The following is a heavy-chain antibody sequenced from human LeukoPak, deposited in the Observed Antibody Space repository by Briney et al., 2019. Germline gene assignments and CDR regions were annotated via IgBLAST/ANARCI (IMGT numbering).Heavy chain of an antibody. Sequence: PSETLSLTCAVSGYSISSGYYCGWIRQPPGKGLVWIGGIYHSGSTYYNRSLKSRLTISVDPSKNQFSLKRSYVTAADTAVYYCARLKNDYGEYYFDYGGQGTLVTVSS. CDR2: IYHSGST. D-gene: IGHD4-17*01. V-gene: IGHV4-38-2*01. CDR3: ARLKNDYGEYYFDY. CDR1: GYSISSGYY. J-gene: IGHJ4*02.